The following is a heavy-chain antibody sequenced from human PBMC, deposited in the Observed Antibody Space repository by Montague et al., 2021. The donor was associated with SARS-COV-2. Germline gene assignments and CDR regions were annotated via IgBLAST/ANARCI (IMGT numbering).Heavy chain of an antibody. CDR2: IFYNGST. J-gene: IGHJ5*01. V-gene: IGHV4-59*01. CDR3: ARQDAWAYCGDECYRGWFDS. D-gene: IGHD2-21*01. Sequence: SETLSLTCTVSFGSISTYYWSWIRQPPGKGLERIGFIFYNGSTKYNPSLKRRVSISLDTSKDQFSLKLSSVTAAATAVYYCARQDAWAYCGDECYRGWFDSWGQGTLATVSS. CDR1: FGSISTYY.